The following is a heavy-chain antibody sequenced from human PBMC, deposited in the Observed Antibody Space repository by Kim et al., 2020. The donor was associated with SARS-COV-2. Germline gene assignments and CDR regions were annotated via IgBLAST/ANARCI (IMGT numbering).Heavy chain of an antibody. CDR2: VSASGTTI. CDR3: ARAPLGGAYY. D-gene: IGHD3-16*01. CDR1: GFIFSNFE. J-gene: IGHJ4*02. V-gene: IGHV3-48*03. Sequence: GGSLRLSCIGSGFIFSNFEMNWVRQAPGKGPEWLSYVSASGTTIFYADSVKGRFTVSRDNAKSSLSLQMNNLRVEDTAIYYCARAPLGGAYYWGQGTLVT.